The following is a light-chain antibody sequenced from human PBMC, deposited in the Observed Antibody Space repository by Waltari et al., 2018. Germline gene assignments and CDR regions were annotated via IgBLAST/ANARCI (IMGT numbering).Light chain of an antibody. V-gene: IGLV3-21*01. Sequence: SYVLTQPPSVSVAPGETARINCGGNNLERKSVHWYRQKPGQAPVVVIYYDNDRAAGIPERFSGSSSGNTATLTISGVEAGDEADDYCQVWDANTDPGVFGTGTEVTVL. CDR3: QVWDANTDPGV. CDR2: YDN. J-gene: IGLJ1*01. CDR1: NLERKS.